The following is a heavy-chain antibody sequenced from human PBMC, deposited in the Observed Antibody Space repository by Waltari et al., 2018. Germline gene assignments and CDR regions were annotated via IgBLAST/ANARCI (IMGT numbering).Heavy chain of an antibody. CDR2: IYHSGST. J-gene: IGHJ5*02. Sequence: QVQLQESGPGLVKPSQTLSLTCPVSGGSISRGGYYWSWIRQHPGTGLEWIGYIYHSGSTYYNPSLKSRVTISVDRSKNQFSLKLSSVTAADTAVYYCARGRNCSGGSCYSGNWFDPWGQGTLVTVSS. CDR1: GGSISRGGYY. V-gene: IGHV4-30-2*01. D-gene: IGHD2-15*01. CDR3: ARGRNCSGGSCYSGNWFDP.